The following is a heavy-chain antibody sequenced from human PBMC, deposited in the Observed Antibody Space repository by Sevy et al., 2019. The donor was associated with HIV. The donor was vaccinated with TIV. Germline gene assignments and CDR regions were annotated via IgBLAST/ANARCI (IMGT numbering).Heavy chain of an antibody. CDR3: ARDRDYYDSSGYFFF. CDR1: GYTFTGYY. V-gene: IGHV1-2*02. J-gene: IGHJ4*02. Sequence: ASVKVSCKASGYTFTGYYMHWVRQAPGQGLEWMGWINPNSGGTNYAQKFQGRVTMTRDTSISTAYMELSRLRSDDTAVYYCARDRDYYDSSGYFFFWGQGTLVTVSS. CDR2: INPNSGGT. D-gene: IGHD3-22*01.